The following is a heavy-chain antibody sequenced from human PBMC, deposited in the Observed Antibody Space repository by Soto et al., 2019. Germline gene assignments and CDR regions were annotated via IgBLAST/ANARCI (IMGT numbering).Heavy chain of an antibody. D-gene: IGHD5-18*01. CDR2: VNPNSGYT. Sequence: XSVKVSCKASGYTFTNYDITWVRQAAGQGPEWVGWVNPNSGYTAYAQKFVGRVTMTRNTPLRTAYMELSSLTSGDTAVYYCARSYSYGWSDYWGQGTLVTVSS. CDR1: GYTFTNYD. V-gene: IGHV1-8*01. CDR3: ARSYSYGWSDY. J-gene: IGHJ4*02.